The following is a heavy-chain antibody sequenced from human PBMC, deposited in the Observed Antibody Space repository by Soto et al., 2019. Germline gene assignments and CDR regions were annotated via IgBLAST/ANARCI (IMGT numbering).Heavy chain of an antibody. V-gene: IGHV1-69*13. CDR1: GGTFSSYA. Sequence: GASVKVSCKASGGTFSSYAISWVRQASGQGLEWMGGIIPIFGTANYAQKFQGRVTITADESTSTAYMELSSLRSEDTAVYYCARGLAYCGGDCYYSNWFDPWGQGTLVTVSS. D-gene: IGHD2-21*02. CDR2: IIPIFGTA. J-gene: IGHJ5*02. CDR3: ARGLAYCGGDCYYSNWFDP.